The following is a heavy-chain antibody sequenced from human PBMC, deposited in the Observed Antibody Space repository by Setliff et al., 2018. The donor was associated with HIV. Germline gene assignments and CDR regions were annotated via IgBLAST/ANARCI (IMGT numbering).Heavy chain of an antibody. Sequence: GGSLRLSCAASGFTFDNVDMNWVRQAPGKGPEWVSSISKNSFSIYYTDSVKGRFTVSRDNSRDTLYLQMHSLRAEDTAVYYCATGRLRATSPFDNWGQGTLVTVSS. V-gene: IGHV3-23*01. J-gene: IGHJ4*02. D-gene: IGHD1-26*01. CDR3: ATGRLRATSPFDN. CDR2: ISKNSFSI. CDR1: GFTFDNVD.